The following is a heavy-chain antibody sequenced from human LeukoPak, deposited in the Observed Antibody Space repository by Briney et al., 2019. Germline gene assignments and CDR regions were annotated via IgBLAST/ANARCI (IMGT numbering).Heavy chain of an antibody. V-gene: IGHV4-30-2*01. J-gene: IGHJ2*01. D-gene: IGHD5-24*01. CDR1: GGSLSSGGYS. CDR2: IYHSGST. Sequence: SQTLSLTCAVSGGSLSSGGYSWSWIRQPPGKGLEWFGYIYHSGSTYYNPSLESPVTISVYRSQNQFSLQLRSVPAADTAVYYCARGVATIRWYFDLWGRGTLVTVSS. CDR3: ARGVATIRWYFDL.